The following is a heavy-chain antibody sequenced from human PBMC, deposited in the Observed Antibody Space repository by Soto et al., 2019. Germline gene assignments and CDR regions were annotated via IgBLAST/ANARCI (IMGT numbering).Heavy chain of an antibody. Sequence: GGSLRLSCAASEFTFSIYWMHWVRQGPGKGLEWVSRINTDGSFTGYADSVKGRFTTSRDNAKNTLYLQMNSLRAEDTAVYYCARDFWPPTGTTKIWGQGTVVTVSS. D-gene: IGHD1-1*01. CDR1: EFTFSIYW. CDR2: INTDGSFT. V-gene: IGHV3-74*01. J-gene: IGHJ3*02. CDR3: ARDFWPPTGTTKI.